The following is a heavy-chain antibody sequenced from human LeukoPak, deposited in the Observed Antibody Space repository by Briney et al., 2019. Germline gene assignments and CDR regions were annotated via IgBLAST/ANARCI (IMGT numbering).Heavy chain of an antibody. CDR2: IHHSGST. CDR3: ARGALLWFGAKMEYYFDY. J-gene: IGHJ4*02. D-gene: IGHD3-10*01. CDR1: GVSISSTNW. V-gene: IGHV4-4*02. Sequence: SETLSLTCAVSGVSISSTNWWSWVRQPPGRGLEWIGEIHHSGSTNNNPSLKSRVTISLDKSKNQFSLKLTSVTAADTAVYYCARGALLWFGAKMEYYFDYWGQGTPLTVSS.